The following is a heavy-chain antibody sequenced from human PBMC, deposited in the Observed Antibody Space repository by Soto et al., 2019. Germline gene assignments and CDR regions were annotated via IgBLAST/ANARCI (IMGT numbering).Heavy chain of an antibody. CDR2: MSSSGVT. D-gene: IGHD6-19*01. CDR1: GGSISNKY. CDR3: ARALDSSGWYGDDAFDI. V-gene: IGHV4-4*07. J-gene: IGHJ3*02. Sequence: SETLSLTCTVSGGSISNKYWSWIREPAGKGLEWIGRMSSSGVTNYSPSLKSRVTMSVDMSKNQFSLKLSSVTATDAAVYYCARALDSSGWYGDDAFDIWCQGTLVT.